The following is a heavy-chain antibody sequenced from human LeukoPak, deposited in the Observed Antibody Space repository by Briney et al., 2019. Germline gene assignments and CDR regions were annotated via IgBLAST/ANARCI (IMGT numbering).Heavy chain of an antibody. Sequence: GGSLRLSCATSGFTLTSYAMSWVRQAPGKGLEWVSSISGGGGGTYYADSVKGRCTISRDNSKNTLYLQMNSLRVEDTAVYYCAAQWELLRVFDYWGQGTLVTVSS. CDR3: AAQWELLRVFDY. CDR1: GFTLTSYA. D-gene: IGHD1-26*01. J-gene: IGHJ4*02. V-gene: IGHV3-23*01. CDR2: ISGGGGGT.